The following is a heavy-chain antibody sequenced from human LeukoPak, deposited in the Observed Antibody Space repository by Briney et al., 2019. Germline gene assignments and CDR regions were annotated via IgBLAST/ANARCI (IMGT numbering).Heavy chain of an antibody. CDR1: GFTFSSYA. V-gene: IGHV3-23*01. J-gene: IGHJ4*02. Sequence: GGSLRLSCAASGFTFSSYAMSWVRQAPGKGLEWVSAISGSGGSTYYADSVKGRFTISRDNSKNTLYLQMSSLRAEDTAVYYCAKGRGYSYGPIGYWGQGTLVTVSS. D-gene: IGHD5-18*01. CDR3: AKGRGYSYGPIGY. CDR2: ISGSGGST.